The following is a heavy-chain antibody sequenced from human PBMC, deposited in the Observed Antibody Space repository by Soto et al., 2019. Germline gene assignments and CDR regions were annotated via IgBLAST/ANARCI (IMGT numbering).Heavy chain of an antibody. CDR2: ISANSGST. V-gene: IGHV1-18*01. J-gene: IGHJ6*02. CDR3: AREGDGYNNYYYGMDV. Sequence: AASVKVSCKASGYTFTSYGISWVRQAPGQGLEWMGWISANSGSTNYAQKFQGRVTMTTDTSISTAYMELSRLRSDDTAVYYCAREGDGYNNYYYGMDVWGQGTTVTVSS. D-gene: IGHD5-12*01. CDR1: GYTFTSYG.